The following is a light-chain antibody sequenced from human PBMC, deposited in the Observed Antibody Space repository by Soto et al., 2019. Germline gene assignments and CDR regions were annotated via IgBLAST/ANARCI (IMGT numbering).Light chain of an antibody. CDR2: EVT. V-gene: IGLV2-14*01. J-gene: IGLJ1*01. CDR3: SSYTTSSTRV. CDR1: SSDVGIYNY. Sequence: QSALTQPASVSGSPGQSIAISCTGSSSDVGIYNYVSWYQQHPGKVPKLIIYEVTNRPSGVSNRFSGSKSGNTASLTISGFQAEDEADYYCSSYTTSSTRVFGTGTKLTVL.